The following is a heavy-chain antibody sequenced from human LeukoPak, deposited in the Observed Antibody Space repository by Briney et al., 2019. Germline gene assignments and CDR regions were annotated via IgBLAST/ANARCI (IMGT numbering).Heavy chain of an antibody. V-gene: IGHV1-2*02. CDR2: INPNSGGT. Sequence: ASVKVSCKASGYTFASYGISWVRQAPGQGLEWMGWINPNSGGTNYAQKFQGRVTMTRDTSISTAYMELSRLRSDDTAVYYCARVSSGHDAFDIWGQGTMVTVSS. D-gene: IGHD2-15*01. CDR3: ARVSSGHDAFDI. J-gene: IGHJ3*02. CDR1: GYTFASYG.